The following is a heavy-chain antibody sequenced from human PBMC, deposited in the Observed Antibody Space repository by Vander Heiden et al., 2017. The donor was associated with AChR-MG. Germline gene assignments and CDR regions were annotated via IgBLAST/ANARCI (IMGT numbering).Heavy chain of an antibody. Sequence: QVQLVQSGAEVKKPGASVKVSCKASGYTITGYYMHWVRQAPGQGLEWMGWINPNSGGTNYAQKFQGRVTMTRDTSISTAYMELSRLRSDDTAVYYCARDRAYSIAAAGMGYWGQGTLVTVSS. D-gene: IGHD6-13*01. CDR3: ARDRAYSIAAAGMGY. V-gene: IGHV1-2*02. J-gene: IGHJ4*02. CDR1: GYTITGYY. CDR2: INPNSGGT.